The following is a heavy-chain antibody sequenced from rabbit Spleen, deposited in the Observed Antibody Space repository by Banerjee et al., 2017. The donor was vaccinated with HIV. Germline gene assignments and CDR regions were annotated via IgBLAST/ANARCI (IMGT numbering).Heavy chain of an antibody. D-gene: IGHD1-1*01. CDR1: GFTLSSYY. Sequence: QEQLVESGGGLVQPEGSLTLTCTASGFTLSSYYMLWVRQAPGKGMEWRASIYSSDGGTRDASWATGRCTITRSTSLNTVTLQMTSRTAAAEAADFCARDTGSSVSSYGMGRWGQGTLVTVS. J-gene: IGHJ6*01. CDR3: ARDTGSSVSSYGMGR. CDR2: IYSSDGGT. V-gene: IGHV1S47*01.